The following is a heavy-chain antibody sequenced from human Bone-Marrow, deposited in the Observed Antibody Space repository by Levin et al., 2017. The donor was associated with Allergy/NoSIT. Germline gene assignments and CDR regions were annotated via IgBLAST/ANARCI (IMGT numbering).Heavy chain of an antibody. J-gene: IGHJ4*02. CDR1: GFTFSSHG. D-gene: IGHD6-6*01. V-gene: IGHV3-30*03. CDR3: ATVIWFGSSSPPFDY. Sequence: GESLKISCAASGFTFSSHGMHWVRQAPGKGLEWVAVIAHDGSHKDYADSVKGRFTISRDNSKNTLDLQMNSLRAADTAVYYGATVIWFGSSSPPFDYWGQGILVAVSS. CDR2: IAHDGSHK.